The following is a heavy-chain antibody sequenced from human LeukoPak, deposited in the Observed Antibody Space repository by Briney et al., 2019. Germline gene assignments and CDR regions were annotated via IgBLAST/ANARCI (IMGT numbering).Heavy chain of an antibody. CDR3: VGSVGGTPPY. CDR1: GFTFSSYG. V-gene: IGHV3-73*01. D-gene: IGHD1-26*01. J-gene: IGHJ4*02. Sequence: GGSLRLSCAASGFTFSSYGMHWVRQAPGKGLEWVGHISSTTNNYATLYAASVKGRFTISRDDSKNTAYLQMNSLKTEDTAVYYCVGSVGGTPPYWGQGTLVTVSS. CDR2: ISSTTNNYAT.